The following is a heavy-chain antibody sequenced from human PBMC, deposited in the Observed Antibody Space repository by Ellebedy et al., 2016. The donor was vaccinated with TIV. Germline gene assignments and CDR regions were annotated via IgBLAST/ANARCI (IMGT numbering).Heavy chain of an antibody. Sequence: GGSLRLXXAASGFTFSDYYMNWVRQAPGKGLEWVSYISSSGSPIVYADAVKGRFTISRDNAKNSLYLQMNSLRDEDTAVYYCARGPLYGDYPNWFGPWGQGTLVTVSS. CDR2: ISSSGSPI. CDR3: ARGPLYGDYPNWFGP. J-gene: IGHJ5*02. CDR1: GFTFSDYY. D-gene: IGHD4-17*01. V-gene: IGHV3-11*04.